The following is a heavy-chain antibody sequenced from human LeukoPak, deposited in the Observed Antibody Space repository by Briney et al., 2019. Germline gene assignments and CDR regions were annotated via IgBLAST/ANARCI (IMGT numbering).Heavy chain of an antibody. D-gene: IGHD3-16*02. CDR2: ISSSSSYI. J-gene: IGHJ4*01. Sequence: GGSLRLSCAASGFTFSSYSMNWVRQAPGKGLEWVSSISSSSSYIYYADSVKGRFTISRDNAKNSLYLQMNSLRAEDTAVYYCARDVFSSVRVIVKGFDYWGHGTLVTVSS. V-gene: IGHV3-21*04. CDR1: GFTFSSYS. CDR3: ARDVFSSVRVIVKGFDY.